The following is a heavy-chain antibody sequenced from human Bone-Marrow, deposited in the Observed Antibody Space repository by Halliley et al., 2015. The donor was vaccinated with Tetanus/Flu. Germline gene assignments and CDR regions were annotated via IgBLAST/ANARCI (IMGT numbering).Heavy chain of an antibody. Sequence: SLRLSCAASGFTFSSYWMSWVRQAPGKGLEWVANIKQDGSDKYYMDSVKGRFTISRDNAQNSLFLQMNSLRVEDTAVYYCARPLTTSKPLYYFDYWGQGTLVTVSS. D-gene: IGHD1-1*01. V-gene: IGHV3-7*03. J-gene: IGHJ4*02. CDR2: IKQDGSDK. CDR3: ARPLTTSKPLYYFDY. CDR1: GFTFSSYW.